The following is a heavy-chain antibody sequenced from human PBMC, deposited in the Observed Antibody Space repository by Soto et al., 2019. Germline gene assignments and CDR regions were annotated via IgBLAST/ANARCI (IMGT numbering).Heavy chain of an antibody. CDR3: AKARVTTGHFDYYYYGMDV. Sequence: GGSLRLSCAASGFTFNRRPLHWVRQAPGKGLEWVAVISHDGNNKYYADSVKGRFTISRDNSKNTLYLQMNSLRAEDTAVYYCAKARVTTGHFDYYYYGMDVWGQGTTVTVSS. V-gene: IGHV3-30-3*01. CDR2: ISHDGNNK. CDR1: GFTFNRRP. D-gene: IGHD4-4*01. J-gene: IGHJ6*02.